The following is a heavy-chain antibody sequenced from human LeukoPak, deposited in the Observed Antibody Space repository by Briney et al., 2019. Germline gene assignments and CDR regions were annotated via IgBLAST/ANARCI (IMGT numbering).Heavy chain of an antibody. CDR3: ATPYCSSISCLDVFNM. Sequence: SETLSLTCNVSGVSVSDGPYYWTWIRQHPGKGLEWIGYKYYSGSAKYNPSLKSRLTISIDTSKNQFALQLSSVTAADTATYYCATPYCSSISCLDVFNMWGQGTRVTVSS. D-gene: IGHD2-2*01. CDR1: GVSVSDGPYY. V-gene: IGHV4-31*03. CDR2: KYYSGSA. J-gene: IGHJ3*02.